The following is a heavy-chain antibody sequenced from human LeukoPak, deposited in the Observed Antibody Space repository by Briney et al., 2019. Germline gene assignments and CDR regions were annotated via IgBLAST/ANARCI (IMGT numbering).Heavy chain of an antibody. D-gene: IGHD4-23*01. V-gene: IGHV1-8*01. J-gene: IGHJ4*02. CDR2: MNPNSGNT. Sequence: ASVKVSCKASGYTFTSYDINWVRQATGQGLEWMGWMNPNSGNTGYAQKFQGRVTMTRNTSISTAYMELSRLGSDDTAVYYCARGGRVYGGNPKYYFDYWGQGTLVTVSS. CDR3: ARGGRVYGGNPKYYFDY. CDR1: GYTFTSYD.